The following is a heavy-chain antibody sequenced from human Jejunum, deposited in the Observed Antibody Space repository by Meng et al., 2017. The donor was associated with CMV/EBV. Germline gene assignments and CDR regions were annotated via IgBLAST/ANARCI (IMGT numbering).Heavy chain of an antibody. CDR2: IYSGGST. D-gene: IGHD7-27*01. CDR1: GGSLTRGVRS. CDR3: ARGCPLTGTWWFDP. J-gene: IGHJ5*02. V-gene: IGHV4-31*02. Sequence: SGGSLTRGVRSCAWIRQFPGKGLGWIGSIYSGGSTNYNPSLKSRVATLLDTSKNEFSLKLTSVTVADTAIYYCARGCPLTGTWWFDPWGPGTLVTVSS.